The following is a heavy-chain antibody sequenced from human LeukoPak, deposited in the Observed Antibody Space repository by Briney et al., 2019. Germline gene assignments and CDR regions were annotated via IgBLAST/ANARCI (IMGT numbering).Heavy chain of an antibody. V-gene: IGHV1-3*01. CDR1: GYTFTSYA. Sequence: ASVKVSCKASGYTFTSYAIHRVRQAPGQRLEWMGWINAGNGNTKYSQKFQGRVTIARDTSASTAYMELSSLRSEDTAVYYCARDGYNYLVDYWGQGTPVTVSS. J-gene: IGHJ4*02. CDR3: ARDGYNYLVDY. CDR2: INAGNGNT. D-gene: IGHD5-24*01.